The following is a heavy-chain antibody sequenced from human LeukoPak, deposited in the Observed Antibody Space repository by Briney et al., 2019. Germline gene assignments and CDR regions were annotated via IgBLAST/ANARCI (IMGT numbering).Heavy chain of an antibody. D-gene: IGHD3-22*01. CDR3: AAYYYDSSGYFDY. CDR2: INHSGST. J-gene: IGHJ4*02. V-gene: IGHV4-34*01. Sequence: KPSETLSLTCAVYGGSFSGYYWSWIRQPPGKGLEWIGEINHSGSTNYNPSLKSRVTISVDTSKNQFSLKLSSVTAADTAVYYCAAYYYDSSGYFDYWGQGTLVTVSS. CDR1: GGSFSGYY.